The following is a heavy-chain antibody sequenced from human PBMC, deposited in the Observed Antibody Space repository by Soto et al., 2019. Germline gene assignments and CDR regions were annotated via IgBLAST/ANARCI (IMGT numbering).Heavy chain of an antibody. D-gene: IGHD6-6*01. Sequence: EVQLLESGGGLVQSGESLRLSCAASGITFSSYTMTWVRQAPGKGLEWVSSISGSGGTTYYTDSVKGRFTISRDNSKNTLYLQMNSLRAEDTAIYYCAKDRNRSSSYSYGIDVWGQGTTVTVSS. CDR2: ISGSGGTT. V-gene: IGHV3-23*01. J-gene: IGHJ6*02. CDR3: AKDRNRSSSYSYGIDV. CDR1: GITFSSYT.